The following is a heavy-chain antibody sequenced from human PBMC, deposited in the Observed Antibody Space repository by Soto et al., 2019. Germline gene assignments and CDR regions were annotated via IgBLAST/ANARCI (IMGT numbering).Heavy chain of an antibody. CDR2: IDPSDSYT. J-gene: IGHJ5*02. V-gene: IGHV5-10-1*03. CDR1: GYSFTSYW. D-gene: IGHD3-10*01. Sequence: EVQLVQSGAEVKKPGESLRISCKGSGYSFTSYWISWVRQMPGKGLEWMGRIDPSDSYTNYSPSFQGHVTISADKSISTAYLQWSSLKASDTAMYYCVRHHYGSGSYYGGNWFDPWGQGTLVTVSS. CDR3: VRHHYGSGSYYGGNWFDP.